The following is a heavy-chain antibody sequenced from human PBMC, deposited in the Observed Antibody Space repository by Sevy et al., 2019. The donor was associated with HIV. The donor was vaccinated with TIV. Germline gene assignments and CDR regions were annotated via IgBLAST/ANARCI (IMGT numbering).Heavy chain of an antibody. J-gene: IGHJ4*02. Sequence: GGSLRLSCVASGFTFSSYSMNWVRQAPGKGLEWVSSISSSSSYIYYADSVKGRFTISRDNAKNSLYLQMNSLRAEDTAVYYCARDSGLTVTYDYWGQGTLVTVSS. V-gene: IGHV3-21*01. D-gene: IGHD4-17*01. CDR2: ISSSSSYI. CDR3: ARDSGLTVTYDY. CDR1: GFTFSSYS.